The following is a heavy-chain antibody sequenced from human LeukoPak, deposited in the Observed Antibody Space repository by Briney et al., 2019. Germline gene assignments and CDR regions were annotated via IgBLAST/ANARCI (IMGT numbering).Heavy chain of an antibody. Sequence: SETLSLTCAVYGGSFSGYYWSWIRQPPGKGREWIGEINHSGSTNYNPSLKSRVTISVDTSKNQFSLKLSSVTAAGTAVYYCAPLGSGWLDYWGQGTPVSVSS. J-gene: IGHJ4*02. D-gene: IGHD6-19*01. CDR3: APLGSGWLDY. CDR2: INHSGST. V-gene: IGHV4-34*01. CDR1: GGSFSGYY.